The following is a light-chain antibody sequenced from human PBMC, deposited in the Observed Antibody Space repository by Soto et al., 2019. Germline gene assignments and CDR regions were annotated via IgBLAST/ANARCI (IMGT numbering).Light chain of an antibody. CDR1: QGIGDT. CDR2: DTS. V-gene: IGKV3-15*01. CDR3: QPYNNWPLT. J-gene: IGKJ4*01. Sequence: EVVMTQSPGTRATPPCRGCTLSSRASQGIGDTLAWYQHKPGQTPRLLIYDTSTRATGVPARFSGSRSGPEFTLTINSLQSEDFAIYYCQPYNNWPLTFGGGTKVDIK.